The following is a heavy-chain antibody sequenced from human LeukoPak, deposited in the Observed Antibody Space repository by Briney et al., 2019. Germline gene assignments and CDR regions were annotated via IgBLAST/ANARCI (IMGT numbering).Heavy chain of an antibody. V-gene: IGHV3-7*03. CDR3: ARDNPFGGY. CDR1: GFTFSTYW. Sequence: GGSLRLSCAASGFTFSTYWMSWVRQAPGKGLEWVANIKQDGGEKNYVDSVKGRFTIPRDNAKNSLYLQMNSLRAEDTALYYCARDNPFGGYWGQGTLVTVSS. CDR2: IKQDGGEK. D-gene: IGHD3-16*01. J-gene: IGHJ4*02.